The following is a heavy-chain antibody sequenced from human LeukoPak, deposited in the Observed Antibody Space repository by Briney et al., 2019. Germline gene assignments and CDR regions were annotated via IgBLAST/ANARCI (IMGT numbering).Heavy chain of an antibody. CDR3: ARQIEDIVVVPAARTYYYYYMDV. Sequence: SETLSLTCTVSGGSISSGSYYWSWIRQPAGKGLEWIGRIYTSGSTNYNPSLKSRVTISVDTSKNQFSLKLSSVTAADTAVYYCARQIEDIVVVPAARTYYYYYMDVWGKGTTVTVSS. J-gene: IGHJ6*03. CDR2: IYTSGST. D-gene: IGHD2-2*01. V-gene: IGHV4-61*02. CDR1: GGSISSGSYY.